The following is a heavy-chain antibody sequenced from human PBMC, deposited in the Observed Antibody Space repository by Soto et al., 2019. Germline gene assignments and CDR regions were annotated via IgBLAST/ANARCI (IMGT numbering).Heavy chain of an antibody. Sequence: QVQLVESGGGLVKPGGSLRLSCAASGFTFSDYYMTWIRQAPGKGLEWVSYMSGSGSTIHYADSVKGRFTISRDNARNSLYLQMNSLRAEDTAVYYCARRRQADQYYYGMDVWGQGTTVTVAS. J-gene: IGHJ6*02. CDR3: ARRRQADQYYYGMDV. V-gene: IGHV3-11*01. CDR1: GFTFSDYY. D-gene: IGHD1-1*01. CDR2: MSGSGSTI.